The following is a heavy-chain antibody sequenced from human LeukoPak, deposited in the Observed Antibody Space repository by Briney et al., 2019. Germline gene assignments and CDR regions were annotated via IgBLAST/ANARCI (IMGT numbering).Heavy chain of an antibody. CDR2: IYYSGST. V-gene: IGHV4-39*07. CDR3: ARGLKRWLQLRHYYYYYMDV. J-gene: IGHJ6*03. Sequence: PSETLSLTCSVSGGSISSRSYYWGWIRQPPGKGLEWIGSIYYSGSTYYNPSLKSRVTISVDTSKNQFSLKLSSVTAADTAVYYCARGLKRWLQLRHYYYYYMDVWGKGTTVTVSS. CDR1: GGSISSRSYY. D-gene: IGHD5-24*01.